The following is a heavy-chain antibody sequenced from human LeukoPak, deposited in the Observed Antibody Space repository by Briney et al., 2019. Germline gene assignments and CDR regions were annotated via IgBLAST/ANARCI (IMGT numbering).Heavy chain of an antibody. D-gene: IGHD3-22*01. V-gene: IGHV3-23*01. CDR1: GFTFSSYA. CDR2: ISGSGGST. CDR3: ARNGRPIVVEWYFDL. Sequence: PGESLRLSCAASGFTFSSYAMSWVRQAPGKGLEWVSAISGSGGSTYYADSVKGRFTISRDNSKNTLYLQMNSLRAEDTALYYCARNGRPIVVEWYFDLWGRGTLVTVSS. J-gene: IGHJ2*01.